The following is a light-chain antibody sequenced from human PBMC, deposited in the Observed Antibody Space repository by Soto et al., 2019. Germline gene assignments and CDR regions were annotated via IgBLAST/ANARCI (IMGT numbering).Light chain of an antibody. J-gene: IGLJ1*01. Sequence: QSALTQPPSASGPPGQSVTISCAGTSSEVGGYNYVSWYQQYPGKVPKLMIYEVSERPSGGPDRFAGSKSGNTAFLAVSGLQAEDEADYYCLSYADTAYVFGTGTKVTVL. CDR2: EVS. CDR3: LSYADTAYV. CDR1: SSEVGGYNY. V-gene: IGLV2-8*01.